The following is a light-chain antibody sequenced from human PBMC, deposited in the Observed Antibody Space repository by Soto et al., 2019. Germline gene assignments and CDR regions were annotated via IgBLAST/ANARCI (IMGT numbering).Light chain of an antibody. CDR3: CSYAGSYTL. CDR2: DVS. V-gene: IGLV2-11*01. CDR1: SSDVGGYNY. Sequence: QSVLTQPRSVSGSPGQSVTISCTGTSSDVGGYNYVSWYQQHPGKAPKLMIYDVSKRPSGVPDRFSGSKSANTASLTISGLQAEDEADYYCCSYAGSYTLFGGGTQLTVL. J-gene: IGLJ2*01.